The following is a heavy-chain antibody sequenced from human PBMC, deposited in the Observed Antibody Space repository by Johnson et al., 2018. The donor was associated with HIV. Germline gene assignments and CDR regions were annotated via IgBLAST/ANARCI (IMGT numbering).Heavy chain of an antibody. J-gene: IGHJ3*02. CDR2: TKNKANSYTT. Sequence: EVQLVESGGGLVQPGGSLRLSCAASGFTLSDHYMDWVRQAAGKGLEWVGRTKNKANSYTTEYAASVKGRFTISRDDSKNSLYLQMNSLKTEDTAVDYCALSYSLDAFDSWGQGTMVTVSS. CDR1: GFTLSDHY. D-gene: IGHD2-21*01. V-gene: IGHV3-72*01. CDR3: ALSYSLDAFDS.